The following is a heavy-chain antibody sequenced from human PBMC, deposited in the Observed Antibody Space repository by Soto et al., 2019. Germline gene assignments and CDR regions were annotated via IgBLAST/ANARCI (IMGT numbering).Heavy chain of an antibody. D-gene: IGHD5-12*01. J-gene: IGHJ4*02. CDR3: ASGATMEVY. CDR2: IKQDGSEK. Sequence: GGSLRLSWAAAGCTCGSYGMSWVRQAPGKGLEWVANIKQDGSEKYYVDSVKGRFTISRDNAKNSLYLQMNSLRAEDTAVYYCASGATMEVYWGQGTLVTVSS. CDR1: GCTCGSYG. V-gene: IGHV3-7*01.